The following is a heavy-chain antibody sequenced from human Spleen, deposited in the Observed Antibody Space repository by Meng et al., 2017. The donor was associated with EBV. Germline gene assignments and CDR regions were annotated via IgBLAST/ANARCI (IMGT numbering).Heavy chain of an antibody. Sequence: LVEWGAEVKKTGAAVKVSCKASGYTFTSYYMHWVRQAPGQGLEWLGGFLPTLGAPNYAQKFHGRVSITADESTSTHYMDLSSLRSEDTAVYYCARVDWNSPIGHFDYWGQGILVTV. CDR2: FLPTLGAP. CDR1: GYTFTSYY. V-gene: IGHV1-69*13. CDR3: ARVDWNSPIGHFDY. J-gene: IGHJ4*02. D-gene: IGHD1-1*01.